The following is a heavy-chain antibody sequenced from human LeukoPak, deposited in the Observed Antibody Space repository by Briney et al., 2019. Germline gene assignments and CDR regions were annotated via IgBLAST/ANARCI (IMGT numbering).Heavy chain of an antibody. J-gene: IGHJ4*02. CDR3: AKDASTVTLHADY. D-gene: IGHD4-17*01. CDR2: LSYDGTNN. V-gene: IGHV3-30*18. CDR1: GFTFSSFG. Sequence: GGSLRLSCAASGFTFSSFGMHWVRQAPGKGLEGVAVLSYDGTNNYYADSVKGRFTISRDNSKNTLYLQMNSLRSEDTAVYYCAKDASTVTLHADYWGQGTLVTVSS.